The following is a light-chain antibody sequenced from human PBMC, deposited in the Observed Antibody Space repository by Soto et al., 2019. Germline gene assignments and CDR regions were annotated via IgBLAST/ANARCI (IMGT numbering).Light chain of an antibody. Sequence: EIVMTQSPATLSVSPGERATLSCGASQSVSSKLVWYQQKPGQAPRLLIYGAFTRATGIPARFSGSGSGTEFTLTITSLQSEDFAVYYCQQRSNWPHPFGQGTRLEI. CDR2: GAF. CDR1: QSVSSK. V-gene: IGKV3-15*01. CDR3: QQRSNWPHP. J-gene: IGKJ5*01.